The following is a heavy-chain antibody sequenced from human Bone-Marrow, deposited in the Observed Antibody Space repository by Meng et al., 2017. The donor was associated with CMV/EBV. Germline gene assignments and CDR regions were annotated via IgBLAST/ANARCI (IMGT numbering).Heavy chain of an antibody. Sequence: GSLRLSCNVSGGSISSYYWSWIRQPPGKGLEWIGFMNSGGSANYNASLRSRVTISVDMSRNRFSLRLSSVTAADTAVYYCARDDYGDYGDAFDIWGQGTMVTVSS. V-gene: IGHV4-59*01. D-gene: IGHD4-17*01. J-gene: IGHJ3*02. CDR1: GGSISSYY. CDR3: ARDDYGDYGDAFDI. CDR2: MNSGGSA.